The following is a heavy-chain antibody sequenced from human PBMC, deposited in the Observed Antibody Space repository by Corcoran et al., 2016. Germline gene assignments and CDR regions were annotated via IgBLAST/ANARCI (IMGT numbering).Heavy chain of an antibody. Sequence: EVQLVESGGGLIQPGGSLRLSCAASGLPVSSNYMSWVRQAPGKGLEWVSVIYSDGITYYADSMKGRFTISRDNSKNMLYLQMNSLRAEDTAVYYCARHGIAAAGSWFDPWGQGTLVIVSS. J-gene: IGHJ5*02. V-gene: IGHV3-53*01. CDR1: GLPVSSNY. CDR2: IYSDGIT. D-gene: IGHD6-13*01. CDR3: ARHGIAAAGSWFDP.